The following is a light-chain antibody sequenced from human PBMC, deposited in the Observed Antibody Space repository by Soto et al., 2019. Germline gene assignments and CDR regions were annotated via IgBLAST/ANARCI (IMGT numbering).Light chain of an antibody. CDR2: DVS. CDR1: SSDVGGYNY. Sequence: QSALTQPASVSGSPGQSITISCTGTSSDVGGYNYVSWYQQHPGKAPKLMIYDVSNRPSGVSNRFSVSKSGNTASLTISGLQAEDEADYYCSSYTSSSTYVVFGGGTKLTVL. J-gene: IGLJ2*01. V-gene: IGLV2-14*01. CDR3: SSYTSSSTYVV.